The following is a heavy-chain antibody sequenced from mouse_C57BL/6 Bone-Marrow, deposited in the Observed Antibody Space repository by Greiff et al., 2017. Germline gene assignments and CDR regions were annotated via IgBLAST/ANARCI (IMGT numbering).Heavy chain of an antibody. CDR2: INPGSGGT. J-gene: IGHJ2*01. D-gene: IGHD2-4*01. CDR3: ARWGDYGVDY. Sequence: VQLQQSGAELVRPGTSVKVSCKASGYAFTNYLIEWVKQRPGQGLEWIGVINPGSGGTNYNEKFKGKATLTADKSSSTAYMQLSSLTSEDSAVYFCARWGDYGVDYWGQGTTLTVSS. CDR1: GYAFTNYL. V-gene: IGHV1-54*01.